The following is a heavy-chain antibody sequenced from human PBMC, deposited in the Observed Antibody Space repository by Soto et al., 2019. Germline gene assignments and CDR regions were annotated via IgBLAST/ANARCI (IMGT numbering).Heavy chain of an antibody. CDR2: IIPIFGTA. CDR1: GGTFSSYA. D-gene: IGHD3-22*01. Sequence: QVQLVQSGAEVKKPGSSVKVSCKASGGTFSSYAISWVRQAPGQGLEWMGGIIPIFGTANYAQKIQGRVTITADESTSTAYMELSSLRYEDTAVYYCARGNYYDSSGYYHRFDYWGQGTLVTVSS. CDR3: ARGNYYDSSGYYHRFDY. V-gene: IGHV1-69*01. J-gene: IGHJ4*02.